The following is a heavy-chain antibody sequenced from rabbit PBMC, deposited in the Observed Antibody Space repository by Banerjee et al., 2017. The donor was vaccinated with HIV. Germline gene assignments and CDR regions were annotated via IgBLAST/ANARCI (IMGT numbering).Heavy chain of an antibody. Sequence: VESGGGLVQPEGSLTLTCTASGFSFSRSYWICWVRQAPGKGLEWIAYIYPDYDNTDYASWVNGRFTISLDNAQNTVDLQMNSLTAADTAAYFCARNLGDWRNLWGQGTLVTVS. D-gene: IGHD5-1*01. V-gene: IGHV1S45*01. CDR3: ARNLGDWRNL. CDR2: IYPDYDNT. J-gene: IGHJ4*01. CDR1: GFSFSRSYW.